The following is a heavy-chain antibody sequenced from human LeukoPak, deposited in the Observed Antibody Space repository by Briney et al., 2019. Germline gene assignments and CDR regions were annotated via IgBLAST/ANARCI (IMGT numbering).Heavy chain of an antibody. D-gene: IGHD6-6*01. V-gene: IGHV4-59*01. CDR1: GGSISSYY. CDR2: IYYSGST. Sequence: PSETLSLTCTVSGGSISSYYWSWIRQPPGKGLEWIGYIYYSGSTNCNPSLKSRVTISVDTSKNQFSLKLSSVTAADTAVYYCARGSIAASGGWFDPWGQGTLVTVSS. J-gene: IGHJ5*02. CDR3: ARGSIAASGGWFDP.